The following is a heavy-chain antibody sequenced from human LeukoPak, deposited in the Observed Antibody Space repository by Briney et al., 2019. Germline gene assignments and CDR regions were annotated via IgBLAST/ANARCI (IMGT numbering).Heavy chain of an antibody. V-gene: IGHV1-18*01. CDR2: ISAYNGNT. D-gene: IGHD3-10*01. CDR3: ARVARITMVRGVNRDFDY. J-gene: IGHJ4*02. Sequence: ASVKVSCKASGYTFTSYGISWVGQAPGQGREWMGWISAYNGNTNYAQKLRGRVTMTTDTSTSTAYMELRSLRSDDTAVYYCARVARITMVRGVNRDFDYWGQGTLVTVSS. CDR1: GYTFTSYG.